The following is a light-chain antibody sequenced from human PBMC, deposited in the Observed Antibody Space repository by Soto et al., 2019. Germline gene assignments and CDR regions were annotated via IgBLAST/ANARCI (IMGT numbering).Light chain of an antibody. J-gene: IGKJ4*01. CDR2: AAS. CDR3: QQVNTFPLN. Sequence: IQLTPSQSSLSASMLYIVNITFRASQGISRSLAWYQQTPGKAPKVLIYAASTLQSGVPSRFSGSGSGTDFTLTISSLQPEDFATYYCQQVNTFPLNFGGGTKVDIK. CDR1: QGISRS. V-gene: IGKV1-9*01.